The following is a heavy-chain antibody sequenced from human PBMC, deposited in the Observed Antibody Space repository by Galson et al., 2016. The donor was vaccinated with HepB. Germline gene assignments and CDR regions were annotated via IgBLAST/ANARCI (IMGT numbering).Heavy chain of an antibody. J-gene: IGHJ3*02. Sequence: SLRLSCAASGFTFSSYSMNWVRQAPGKGLEWVSYISSSSDTIYYADSVVGRFTISRDNAKNSLYLQMNRLRDEDTAVYYCARDTDCTGDTCYLVGDAFDIWGQGTMVTVSS. CDR1: GFTFSSYS. CDR3: ARDTDCTGDTCYLVGDAFDI. V-gene: IGHV3-48*02. D-gene: IGHD2-8*02. CDR2: ISSSSDTI.